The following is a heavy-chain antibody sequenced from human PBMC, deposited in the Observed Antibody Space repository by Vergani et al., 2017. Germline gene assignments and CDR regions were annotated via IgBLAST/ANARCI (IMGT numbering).Heavy chain of an antibody. J-gene: IGHJ6*03. Sequence: QVQLQQWGAGLLKPSETLSLTCAVYGGSFSGYYWSWIRQPPGKGLERIGEINHSGSTNYNPSLKSRVTISVDTSKNQFSLKLSSVTAADTAVYYCARGMRIRNYYYYYYMDVWGKGTTVTVSS. CDR3: ARGMRIRNYYYYYYMDV. CDR2: INHSGST. V-gene: IGHV4-34*01. D-gene: IGHD3-16*01. CDR1: GGSFSGYY.